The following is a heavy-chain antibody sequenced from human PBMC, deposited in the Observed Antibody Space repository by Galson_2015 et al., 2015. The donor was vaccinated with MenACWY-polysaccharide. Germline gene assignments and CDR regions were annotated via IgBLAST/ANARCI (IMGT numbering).Heavy chain of an antibody. J-gene: IGHJ4*02. D-gene: IGHD3-16*01. CDR3: ARDPLWDRTVGFDY. V-gene: IGHV3-74*01. CDR1: GFTFSSDW. Sequence: SLRLSCAASGFTFSSDWMHWVRQAPGKGLVWISRINSDGTSKTYADSVKGRFTIPRDNAKNTLYLQMNSLRAEDTAVYYCARDPLWDRTVGFDYWGQGTLVTVSS. CDR2: INSDGTSK.